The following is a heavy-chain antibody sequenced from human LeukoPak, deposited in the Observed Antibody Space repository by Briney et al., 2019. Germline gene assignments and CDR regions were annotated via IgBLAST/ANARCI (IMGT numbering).Heavy chain of an antibody. J-gene: IGHJ4*02. Sequence: AGGSLRLSCAASEFTFRTYNMNWVRQAPGKGLEWVSYISSSSSYIYYADSVKGRFTISRDNSKNTLYLQMNSLRAEDTAVYYCAKDHDYVWGSYHDHYYFDYWGQGTLVTVSS. CDR3: AKDHDYVWGSYHDHYYFDY. CDR2: ISSSSSYI. V-gene: IGHV3-21*05. D-gene: IGHD3-16*02. CDR1: EFTFRTYN.